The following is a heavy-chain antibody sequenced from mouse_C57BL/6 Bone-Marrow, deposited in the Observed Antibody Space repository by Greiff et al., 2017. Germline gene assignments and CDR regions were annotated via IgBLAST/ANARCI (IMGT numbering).Heavy chain of an antibody. CDR2: FYPGDGDT. CDR1: GYAFSSSW. CDR3: ARIWSFAY. J-gene: IGHJ3*01. Sequence: QVQLQQSGPELVKPGASVKISCKASGYAFSSSWMNWVKQRPGKGLEWIGRFYPGDGDTNYNGKFKGKATLTADKSSSTAYMQLSSLTSEDSAVYVCARIWSFAYWGQGTLVTVSA. D-gene: IGHD1-1*02. V-gene: IGHV1-82*01.